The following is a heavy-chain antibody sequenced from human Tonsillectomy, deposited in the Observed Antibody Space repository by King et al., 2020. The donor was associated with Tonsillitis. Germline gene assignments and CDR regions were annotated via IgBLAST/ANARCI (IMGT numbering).Heavy chain of an antibody. Sequence: TLKESCPTLVKPTQTLTLTCTFSWFSLSTSGMGVGWIRPPPGKALGMLAIIYWDDDKRYRPSLKSRPNITKEPPKKQVVLTMTHMDPVDTATYYCAHKPKPLLHRYFDPWGQGTLVTVSS. D-gene: IGHD2-15*01. CDR3: AHKPKPLLHRYFDP. CDR1: WFSLSTSGMG. J-gene: IGHJ4*02. V-gene: IGHV2-5*02. CDR2: IYWDDDK.